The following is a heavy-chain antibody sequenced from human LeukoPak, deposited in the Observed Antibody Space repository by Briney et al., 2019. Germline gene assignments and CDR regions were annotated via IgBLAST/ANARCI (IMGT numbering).Heavy chain of an antibody. V-gene: IGHV3-21*01. CDR2: ISSSSSYI. D-gene: IGHD5-18*01. CDR3: ARVSGYSYGYYFDY. Sequence: PGGSLRLSCAASGFTSSSYSMNWVRQAPGKGLEWVSSISSSSSYIYYADSVKGRFTISRDNAKNSLYLQMNSLRAEDTAVYYCARVSGYSYGYYFDYWGQGTLATVSS. CDR1: GFTSSSYS. J-gene: IGHJ4*02.